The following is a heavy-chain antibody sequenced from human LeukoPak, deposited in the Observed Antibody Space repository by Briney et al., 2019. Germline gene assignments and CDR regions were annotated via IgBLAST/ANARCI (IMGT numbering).Heavy chain of an antibody. V-gene: IGHV3-23*01. CDR2: ISASGGST. Sequence: GGSLRLSCAASGFTFNNYAMNWVRQAPGKGLEWVSGISASGGSTYYADSVKGRFTISRDNSKNTLFLQMKSLGVEDTAIYYCAKDQLLMGIDPWGQGTLVTVSS. CDR1: GFTFNNYA. CDR3: AKDQLLMGIDP. D-gene: IGHD5-24*01. J-gene: IGHJ5*02.